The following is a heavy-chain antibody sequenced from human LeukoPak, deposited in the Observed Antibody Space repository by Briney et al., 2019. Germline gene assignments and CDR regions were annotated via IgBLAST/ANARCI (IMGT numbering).Heavy chain of an antibody. J-gene: IGHJ4*02. Sequence: SVKVSCKASGGTFISYAISWVRQAPGQGLEWMGRIIPIFGTANYAQKFQGRVTITTDESTSTAYMEPSSLRSEDTAVYYCAREYKWELLPGNFDYSGQGTLVTVSS. CDR2: IIPIFGTA. CDR3: AREYKWELLPGNFDY. V-gene: IGHV1-69*05. D-gene: IGHD1-26*01. CDR1: GGTFISYA.